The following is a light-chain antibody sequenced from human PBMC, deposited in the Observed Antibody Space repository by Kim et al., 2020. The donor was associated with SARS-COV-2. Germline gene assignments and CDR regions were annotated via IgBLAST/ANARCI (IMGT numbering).Light chain of an antibody. J-gene: IGKJ4*01. CDR1: RNILYSSNNKNY. CDR2: WAS. CDR3: QQYYNLPLT. Sequence: DIVMTQSPDSLAVSLGERATINCKSSRNILYSSNNKNYLAWYQQKPGQPPKLLIYWASTRESGVPDRFSGSGSWTDFTLTISSLQAEDVAVYYCQQYYNLPLTFGGGTKVDIK. V-gene: IGKV4-1*01.